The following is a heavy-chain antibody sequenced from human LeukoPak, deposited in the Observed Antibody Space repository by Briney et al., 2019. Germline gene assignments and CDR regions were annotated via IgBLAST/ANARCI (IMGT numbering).Heavy chain of an antibody. CDR3: VRDYDSSGPQKNYFDF. Sequence: GASVTVSFKSSVCTFSIYALSWVRQAPGRGLEWMGRIIPMFDTVDYTQTFQGRVVFTADKSTGTAFMELSSLRSEDTATYYCVRDYDSSGPQKNYFDFWGQGTLVTVSS. CDR1: VCTFSIYA. J-gene: IGHJ4*02. D-gene: IGHD3-22*01. V-gene: IGHV1-69*06. CDR2: IIPMFDTV.